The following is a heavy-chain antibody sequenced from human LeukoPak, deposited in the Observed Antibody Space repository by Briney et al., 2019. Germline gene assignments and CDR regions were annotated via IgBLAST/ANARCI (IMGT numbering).Heavy chain of an antibody. Sequence: PGGSLRLSCAASGFTFSTYAMSWVRQAPGKGLEWASTISSGVSTYYADSVKGRFTISRDNSKNTLYLQMNSLRAEDTALYYCAKDGVYYSDNNDYNWGQGTLVAVSS. D-gene: IGHD3-22*01. CDR1: GFTFSTYA. V-gene: IGHV3-23*01. CDR2: ISSGVST. J-gene: IGHJ4*02. CDR3: AKDGVYYSDNNDYN.